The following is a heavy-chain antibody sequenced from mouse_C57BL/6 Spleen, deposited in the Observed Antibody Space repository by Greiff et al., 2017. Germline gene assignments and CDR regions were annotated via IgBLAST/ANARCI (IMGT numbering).Heavy chain of an antibody. V-gene: IGHV1-18*01. CDR1: GYTFTDYN. D-gene: IGHD1-1*01. Sequence: VQLQHSGPELVKPGASVKIPCKASGYTFTDYNMDWVKQSHGKSLEWIGDINPNNGGTIYNQKFKGKATLTVDKSSSTAYMELRSLTSEDTAVYYCARFYYGSSSLAMDYWGQGTSVTVSS. CDR2: INPNNGGT. CDR3: ARFYYGSSSLAMDY. J-gene: IGHJ4*01.